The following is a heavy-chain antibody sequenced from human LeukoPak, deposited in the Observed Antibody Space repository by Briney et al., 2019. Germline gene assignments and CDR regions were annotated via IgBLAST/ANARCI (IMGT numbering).Heavy chain of an antibody. Sequence: ASVKVSCKASGYTFTTHDINWVRQAPGQGLEWMGWMNPNSGNTGFAQKFQGRVTITRNTSVSTAYLELSSLRSEDTAVYYCARLVNPFDYVTGRFDYWGQGTLVTVSS. CDR3: ARLVNPFDYVTGRFDY. V-gene: IGHV1-8*02. J-gene: IGHJ4*02. D-gene: IGHD4-17*01. CDR1: GYTFTTHD. CDR2: MNPNSGNT.